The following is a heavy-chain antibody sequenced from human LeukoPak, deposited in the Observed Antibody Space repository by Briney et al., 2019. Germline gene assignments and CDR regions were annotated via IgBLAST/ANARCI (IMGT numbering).Heavy chain of an antibody. J-gene: IGHJ4*02. CDR3: ARDRGNSGATYFDY. CDR2: ISYSGST. V-gene: IGHV4-59*12. D-gene: IGHD4-23*01. CDR1: GGSLRRYY. Sequence: PSVTLSLTCTVSGGSLRRYYWLWIRQPPGKALEWIGYISYSGSTNYNPSLKSRATISVDTSKNQFSLKLRSVTAADTAVYYCARDRGNSGATYFDYWGQGTLVTVSS.